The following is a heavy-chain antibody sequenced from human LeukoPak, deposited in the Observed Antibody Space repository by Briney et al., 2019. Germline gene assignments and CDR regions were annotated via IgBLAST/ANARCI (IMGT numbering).Heavy chain of an antibody. Sequence: GESLKISCQVSGYIFTHYWIGWVRQMPGNGLESMGIIYPADSDTTYSPSFQGQVTISADKSISTVYLQWSSLKASDTAMYYCARQSRDGSKTRGYYYDYWGQGTLVTVS. CDR2: IYPADSDT. J-gene: IGHJ4*02. V-gene: IGHV5-51*01. CDR3: ARQSRDGSKTRGYYYDY. D-gene: IGHD3-10*01. CDR1: GYIFTHYW.